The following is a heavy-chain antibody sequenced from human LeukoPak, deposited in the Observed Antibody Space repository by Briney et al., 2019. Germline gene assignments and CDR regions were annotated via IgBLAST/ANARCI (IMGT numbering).Heavy chain of an antibody. V-gene: IGHV1-24*01. CDR3: ARSKYQRLTYYYYYYMDV. CDR1: GYTLTKLS. CDR2: FDPEDGET. D-gene: IGHD2-2*01. J-gene: IGHJ6*03. Sequence: GASVKVSCKVSGYTLTKLSMHWVRQAPGKGLEGMGGFDPEDGETIYAQKFQGRVTMTEDTSTDTAYMELSSLRSEDTAVYYCARSKYQRLTYYYYYYMDVWGKGTTVTVSS.